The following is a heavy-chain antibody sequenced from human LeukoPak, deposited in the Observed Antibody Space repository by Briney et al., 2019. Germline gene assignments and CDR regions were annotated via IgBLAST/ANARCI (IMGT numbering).Heavy chain of an antibody. CDR3: ATVDDPFRVVAATGAFDI. CDR1: GFTFSSYA. CDR2: ISGSGGST. J-gene: IGHJ3*02. D-gene: IGHD2-15*01. V-gene: IGHV3-23*01. Sequence: GGSLRLSCAASGFTFSSYAMSWVRQAPGKGLEWVSAISGSGGSTYYADSVKGRFTISRDNSKNTLYLQMNSLRAEDTAVYYCATVDDPFRVVAATGAFDIWGQGTMVTVSS.